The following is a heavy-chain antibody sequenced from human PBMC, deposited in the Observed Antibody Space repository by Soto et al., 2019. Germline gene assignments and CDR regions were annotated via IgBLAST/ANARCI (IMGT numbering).Heavy chain of an antibody. V-gene: IGHV3-21*01. CDR2: ISSSSSYI. D-gene: IGHD2-2*02. CDR3: ARDHIVVVPAAIPEDNYYYYGMDV. J-gene: IGHJ6*02. Sequence: RRLSCAASGFTFSSYSMNWVRQAPGKGLEWVSSISSSSSYIYYADSVKGRFTISRDNAKNSLYLQMNSLRAEDTAVYYCARDHIVVVPAAIPEDNYYYYGMDVWGQGTTVTVSS. CDR1: GFTFSSYS.